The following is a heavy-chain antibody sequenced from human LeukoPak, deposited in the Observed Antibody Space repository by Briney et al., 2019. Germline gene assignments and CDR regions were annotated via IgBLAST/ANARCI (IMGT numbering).Heavy chain of an antibody. V-gene: IGHV3-21*01. CDR3: ARGGSLRCYYGMDV. CDR1: GFTFSSYS. Sequence: GGSLRLSCAASGFTFSSYSMNWVRQAPGKGLEWVSSISSSSSYIYYADSVKGRFTISRDNAKNSLYLQMNSLRAEDTAVYYCARGGSLRCYYGMDVWGQGTTVTVSS. D-gene: IGHD3-10*01. J-gene: IGHJ6*02. CDR2: ISSSSSYI.